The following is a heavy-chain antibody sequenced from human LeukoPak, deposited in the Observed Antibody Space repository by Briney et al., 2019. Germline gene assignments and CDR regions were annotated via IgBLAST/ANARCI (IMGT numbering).Heavy chain of an antibody. CDR3: ARDQSYNLDY. V-gene: IGHV3-72*01. CDR1: GFTFSDHY. CDR2: IRNKANSYTT. J-gene: IGHJ4*01. Sequence: GGSLRLYCAASGFTFSDHYMDWVRQTPGKGLEWLGRIRNKANSYTTEYAASVKGRFTLSRDDSKNSVYLQMNSLKTEDTAVYYCARDQSYNLDYWGQGTLVTVSS. D-gene: IGHD1-14*01.